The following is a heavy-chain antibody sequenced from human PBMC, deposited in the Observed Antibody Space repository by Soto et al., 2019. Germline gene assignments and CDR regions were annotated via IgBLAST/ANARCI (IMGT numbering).Heavy chain of an antibody. Sequence: ASVKVSCKASGYTFTSYGISWVRQAPGQGLEWMGWISAYNTNTNYAQKLQGRVTMTTDTSTSTTYMELRSLRSDDTAVYFCAKELRHDYNLAYFAHWGQGTLVTVSS. D-gene: IGHD4-4*01. J-gene: IGHJ4*02. V-gene: IGHV1-18*01. CDR1: GYTFTSYG. CDR2: ISAYNTNT. CDR3: AKELRHDYNLAYFAH.